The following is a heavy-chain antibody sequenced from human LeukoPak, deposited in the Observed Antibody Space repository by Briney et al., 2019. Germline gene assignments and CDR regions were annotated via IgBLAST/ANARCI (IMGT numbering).Heavy chain of an antibody. CDR1: GGSISSGSYY. CDR3: ARRSVVIIPPFYYYYMDV. J-gene: IGHJ6*03. CDR2: IYTSGST. D-gene: IGHD3-3*01. V-gene: IGHV4-61*02. Sequence: SETLSLTCTVSGGSISSGSYYWSWIRQPAGKGLEWIGRIYTSGSTNYNPSLKSRVTISVDMSKNQFSLKLSSVTAADTAVYYCARRSVVIIPPFYYYYMDVWGKGTTVTVSS.